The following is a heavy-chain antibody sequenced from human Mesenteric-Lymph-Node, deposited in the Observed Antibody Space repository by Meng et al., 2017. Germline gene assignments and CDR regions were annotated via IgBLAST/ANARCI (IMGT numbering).Heavy chain of an antibody. CDR2: ISGNGNT. CDR3: AKGPTVATTRYFEY. D-gene: IGHD4-17*01. J-gene: IGHJ4*02. Sequence: GESLKISCAASGFTFSDYWMSWVRQAPGAWLAWVSIISGNGNTYYADSVKGRFTISRDSSNNTVYLQMNSLRVEDTAVYFCAKGPTVATTRYFEYWGQGIRVTVSS. CDR1: GFTFSDYW. V-gene: IGHV3-23*01.